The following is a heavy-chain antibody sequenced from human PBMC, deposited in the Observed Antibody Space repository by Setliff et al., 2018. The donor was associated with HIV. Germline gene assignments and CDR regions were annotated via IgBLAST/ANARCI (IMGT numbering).Heavy chain of an antibody. CDR2: VYNSAST. CDR1: GSSLSYYY. CDR3: ARANGYSGYRPIDY. D-gene: IGHD5-12*01. Sequence: PSETLSLTCSVSGSSLSYYYWSWIRQTPGKGLEWMAYVYNSASTRYNPSLASRVTVPIDTSKNQFSLNLTSVTAADTAVYYCARANGYSGYRPIDYWGQGTLVTVSS. J-gene: IGHJ4*02. V-gene: IGHV4-59*12.